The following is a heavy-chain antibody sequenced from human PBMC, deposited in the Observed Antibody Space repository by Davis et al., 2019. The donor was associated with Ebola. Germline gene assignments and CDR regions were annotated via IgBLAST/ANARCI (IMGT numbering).Heavy chain of an antibody. D-gene: IGHD1-26*01. V-gene: IGHV1-2*02. CDR1: GYTFTGYY. J-gene: IGHJ6*02. Sequence: ASVKVSCKASGYTFTGYYMHWVRQAPGQGLEWMGWINPNSGGTNYAQKFQGRVTMTRDTSISTAYMELSRLRSDDTAVYYCARVYSGSYYEYYYYGMDVWGQGTTVTVSS. CDR3: ARVYSGSYYEYYYYGMDV. CDR2: INPNSGGT.